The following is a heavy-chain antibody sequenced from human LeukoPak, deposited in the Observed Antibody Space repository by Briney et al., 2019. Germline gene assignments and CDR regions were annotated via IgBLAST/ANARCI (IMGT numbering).Heavy chain of an antibody. CDR2: ISSSSSYI. Sequence: KTGGSLRLSCAASGFTFSSYSMNWVRQAPGKGLEWVSSISSSSSYIYYADSVKGRFTISRDNAKNSLYLQMNSLRAEDTAVYYCAKDGLEMSTIEKAFDIWGQGTMVTVSS. D-gene: IGHD5-24*01. CDR3: AKDGLEMSTIEKAFDI. J-gene: IGHJ3*02. V-gene: IGHV3-21*01. CDR1: GFTFSSYS.